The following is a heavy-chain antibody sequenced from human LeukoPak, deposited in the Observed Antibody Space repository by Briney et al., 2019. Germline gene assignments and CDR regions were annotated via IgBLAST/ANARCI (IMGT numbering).Heavy chain of an antibody. J-gene: IGHJ4*02. Sequence: GGSLRLSCAASGFTVSSNDMSWVRQAPGKGLECISVIYSGGSTDYADSVKGRLTISRDNSKNTLYLQMNSLRAEDTAVYYCARVTYGSGTYGAFDYWGQGTLVTVSS. CDR2: IYSGGST. CDR3: ARVTYGSGTYGAFDY. CDR1: GFTVSSND. D-gene: IGHD3-10*01. V-gene: IGHV3-53*01.